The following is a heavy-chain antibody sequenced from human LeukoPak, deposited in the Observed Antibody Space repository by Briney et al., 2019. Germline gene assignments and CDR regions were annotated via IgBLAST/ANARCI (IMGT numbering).Heavy chain of an antibody. D-gene: IGHD6-13*01. J-gene: IGHJ4*02. CDR2: INHSGST. CDR1: GGSFSGYY. V-gene: IGHV4-34*01. CDR3: ARGVVGIAAGGDFDY. Sequence: SETLSLTCAVYGGSFSGYYWSWIRQPPGKGLEWIGEINHSGSTNYNPSLKSRVTISVDTSKNQFSLKLSSVTAADTAVYYCARGVVGIAAGGDFDYWGQGTLVTVSS.